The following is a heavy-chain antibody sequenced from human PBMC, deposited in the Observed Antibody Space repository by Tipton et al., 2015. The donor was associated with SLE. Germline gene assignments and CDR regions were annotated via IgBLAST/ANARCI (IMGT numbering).Heavy chain of an antibody. J-gene: IGHJ4*02. V-gene: IGHV3-30*18. CDR1: GFTFSSYG. CDR3: AKGSVFGVVIPFDY. CDR2: ISYDGSNK. D-gene: IGHD3-3*02. Sequence: SLRLSCAASGFTFSSYGMHWVRQAPGKGLEWVAVISYDGSNKYYADSVKGRFTISRDNYKNTLYLQMNSLRAEDTAVYYCAKGSVFGVVIPFDYWGQGTLVTVSS.